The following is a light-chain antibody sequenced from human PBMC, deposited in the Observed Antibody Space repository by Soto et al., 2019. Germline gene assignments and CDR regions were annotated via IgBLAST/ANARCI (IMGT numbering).Light chain of an antibody. CDR2: EVS. CDR3: TSYAGSNNYVV. Sequence: QSALTQPSSASGSPGQSVTISCTGTSSDVGGYNYVSWYQQHPAKAPKLMIYEVSKRPSGVPDRFSGSKSGNTASLTVSGLQAEDEADYFCTSYAGSNNYVVFGGGTKLTVL. J-gene: IGLJ2*01. V-gene: IGLV2-8*01. CDR1: SSDVGGYNY.